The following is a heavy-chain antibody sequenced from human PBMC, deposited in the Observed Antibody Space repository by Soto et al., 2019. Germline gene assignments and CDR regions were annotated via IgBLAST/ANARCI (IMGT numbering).Heavy chain of an antibody. CDR1: GGSISSGGYS. V-gene: IGHV4-30-2*01. CDR3: ARSGLGSEWLPSH. J-gene: IGHJ4*02. CDR2: IYHSGST. D-gene: IGHD3-3*01. Sequence: SETLSLTCAVSGGSISSGGYSWSWIRQPPGKGLEWIGYIYHSGSTYYNPSLKSRVTISVDRSKNQFSLKLSSVTAADTAVYYCARSGLGSEWLPSHWGQGTLVTVSS.